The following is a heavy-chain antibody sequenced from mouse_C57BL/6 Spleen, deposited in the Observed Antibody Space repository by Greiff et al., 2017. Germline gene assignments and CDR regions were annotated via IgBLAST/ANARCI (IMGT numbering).Heavy chain of an antibody. J-gene: IGHJ2*01. Sequence: EVMLVESGGGLVKPGGSLKLSCAASGFTFSDYGMHWVRQAPEKGLEWVAYIRSGSSTIYYADTVKGRFTITRDNAKNTLFLQMTSLRSEDTAMYSGARCCSSRSRRKYFDYWGQGTTLTVSS. CDR3: ARCCSSRSRRKYFDY. CDR1: GFTFSDYG. CDR2: IRSGSSTI. D-gene: IGHD1-1*01. V-gene: IGHV5-17*01.